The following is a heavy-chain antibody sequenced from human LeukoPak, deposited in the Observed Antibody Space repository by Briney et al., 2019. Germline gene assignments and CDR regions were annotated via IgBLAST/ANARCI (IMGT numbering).Heavy chain of an antibody. Sequence: GGSLRLSCAASGFTFSNFWMSWVRQAPGKGLEWVANIDPDGSETQYVGSVKGRFTASRDNAKNSLYLQMNSLRAEDTAIYYCARIWYFGDNNWRYFDYWGRGTLVTVSS. CDR2: IDPDGSET. J-gene: IGHJ4*02. V-gene: IGHV3-7*01. D-gene: IGHD1-20*01. CDR3: ARIWYFGDNNWRYFDY. CDR1: GFTFSNFW.